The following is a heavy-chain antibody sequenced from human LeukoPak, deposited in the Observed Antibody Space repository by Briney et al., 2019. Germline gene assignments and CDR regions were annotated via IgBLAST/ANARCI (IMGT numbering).Heavy chain of an antibody. J-gene: IGHJ4*02. CDR1: GYTFTGYY. CDR2: IVPNNGGT. Sequence: ASVKVSCKTSGYTFTGYYMHWERQAPGQRLEWMGWIVPNNGGTNYAQKFQGRVTMTRDTSISTAFMELSRLRSDDTAIYYCARANENYFDYWGQGTLVTVSS. D-gene: IGHD1-1*01. V-gene: IGHV1-2*02. CDR3: ARANENYFDY.